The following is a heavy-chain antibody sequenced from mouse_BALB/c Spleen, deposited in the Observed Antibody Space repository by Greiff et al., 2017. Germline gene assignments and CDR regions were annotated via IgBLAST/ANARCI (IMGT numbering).Heavy chain of an antibody. Sequence: VQLQQSGPELVKPGASVKMSCKASGYTFTDYEMHWVKQTPVHGLEWIGAIDPETGGTAYNQKFKGKATLTADKSSSTAYMELRSLTSEDSAVYYCTRGGDDYDGAYWGQGTLVTVSA. V-gene: IGHV1-15*01. J-gene: IGHJ3*01. D-gene: IGHD2-4*01. CDR3: TRGGDDYDGAY. CDR1: GYTFTDYE. CDR2: IDPETGGT.